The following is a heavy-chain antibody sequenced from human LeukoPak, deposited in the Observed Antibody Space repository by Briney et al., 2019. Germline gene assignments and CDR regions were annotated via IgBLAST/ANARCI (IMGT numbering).Heavy chain of an antibody. J-gene: IGHJ4*02. CDR2: ISLAGRT. CDR3: SRESGPFCPFGH. Sequence: PSETLSLTCGVSGGSITTTNYWSWVRQPPGGGLEWIGEISLAGRTRYNPSLQSRVHISIDESKNHLYLNLASVTVADTAVYYCSRESGPFCPFGHWGQGTLVAVTS. CDR1: GGSITTTNY. V-gene: IGHV4-4*02. D-gene: IGHD1-26*01.